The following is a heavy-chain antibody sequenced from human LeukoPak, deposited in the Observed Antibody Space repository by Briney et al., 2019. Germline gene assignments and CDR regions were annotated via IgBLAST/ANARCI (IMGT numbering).Heavy chain of an antibody. J-gene: IGHJ6*03. Sequence: TLSLTCTVSGGSISSGGYYLSWIRQHPGKGLEWIGYIYYSGSTYYNPSLKSRVTISVDTSKNQFSLKLSSVTAADTAVYYCARAGCTNGVCYYYYYMDVWGKGTTVTVSS. CDR3: ARAGCTNGVCYYYYYMDV. D-gene: IGHD2-8*01. CDR1: GGSISSGGYY. V-gene: IGHV4-31*03. CDR2: IYYSGST.